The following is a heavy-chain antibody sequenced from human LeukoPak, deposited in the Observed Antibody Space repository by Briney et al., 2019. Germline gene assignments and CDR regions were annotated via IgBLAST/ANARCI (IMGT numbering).Heavy chain of an antibody. V-gene: IGHV4-34*01. Sequence: SETLSLTCAVYGGSFSGYYWSWIRQPPGKGLEWIGEINHGGSTNYNPSLKRRLTISVDTSKNQFSLKLSSVTAADTAVYYGAREGVYYDILAAYYRPYYFDFWGQGTLVTVYS. CDR2: INHGGST. CDR3: AREGVYYDILAAYYRPYYFDF. D-gene: IGHD3-9*01. J-gene: IGHJ4*02. CDR1: GGSFSGYY.